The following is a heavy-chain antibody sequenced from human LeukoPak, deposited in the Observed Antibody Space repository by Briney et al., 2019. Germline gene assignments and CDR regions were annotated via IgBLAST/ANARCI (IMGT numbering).Heavy chain of an antibody. CDR2: IKPDGSGE. CDR1: GFTFSRLW. CDR3: MTGYSRHWYNEGNY. J-gene: IGHJ4*02. D-gene: IGHD6-13*01. V-gene: IGHV3-7*01. Sequence: GGSLRLSCAASGFTFSRLWMIWVRQPPGKGLEWVAMIKPDGSGEYYLDSVKGRFTISRDNAKNSLYLQMNSLRADDTAVYFCMTGYSRHWYNEGNYWGQGILVTVSS.